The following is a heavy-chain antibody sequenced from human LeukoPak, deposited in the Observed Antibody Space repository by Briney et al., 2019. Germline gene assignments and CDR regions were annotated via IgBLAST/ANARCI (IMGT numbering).Heavy chain of an antibody. J-gene: IGHJ3*02. V-gene: IGHV3-30*02. D-gene: IGHD5-18*01. Sequence: PGGSLRLSCSASGFDFKRYAMHWVRQAPGKGLEWVTFIRYDGSDKYYVDSVKGRFTVSRDNSKSTLFLQMSSLRPEDTALYFCAKAYSTYSFGYPDAFDMWGQGTMVIVSS. CDR1: GFDFKRYA. CDR3: AKAYSTYSFGYPDAFDM. CDR2: IRYDGSDK.